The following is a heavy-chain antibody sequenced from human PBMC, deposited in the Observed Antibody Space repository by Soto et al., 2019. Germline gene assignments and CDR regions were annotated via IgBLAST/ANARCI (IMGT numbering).Heavy chain of an antibody. CDR2: INPSGGST. CDR1: GYTFTSYY. D-gene: IGHD6-19*01. J-gene: IGHJ4*02. V-gene: IGHV1-46*03. CDR3: TRQHLDVPVASAIDD. Sequence: ASVKVSCKASGYTFTSYYMHWVRQAPGQGLEWMGIINPSGGSTSYAQKFQGRVTMTRDTSTSTVYMELSSLRSEDTAVYYCTRQHLDVPVASAIDDWGQGTLVTVSS.